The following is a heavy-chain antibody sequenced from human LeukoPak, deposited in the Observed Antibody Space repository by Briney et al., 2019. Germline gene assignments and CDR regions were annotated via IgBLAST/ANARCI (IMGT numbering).Heavy chain of an antibody. J-gene: IGHJ4*02. D-gene: IGHD3-10*01. Sequence: PGGSLRLSCAASGFTFSRYWMSWVRQAPGKGLEWVANIKQDESEKHYVDSVKGRFTISRDNAENSLYLQMNILRADDTAVYYCAKAGRRDSVFDYWGQGTLVTVSS. CDR2: IKQDESEK. V-gene: IGHV3-7*04. CDR1: GFTFSRYW. CDR3: AKAGRRDSVFDY.